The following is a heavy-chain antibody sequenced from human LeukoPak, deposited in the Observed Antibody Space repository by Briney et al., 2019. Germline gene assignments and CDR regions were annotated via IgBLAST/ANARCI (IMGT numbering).Heavy chain of an antibody. J-gene: IGHJ4*02. CDR2: IYYSGST. CDR1: GGSISSYY. CDR3: ARGYQLLYAY. D-gene: IGHD2-2*02. Sequence: SETLSLTCTVSGGSISSYYWSWIRQPPGKGLEWIGYIYYSGSTNYNPSPKSRVTISVETSKNQFSLKLSSVTAADTAVYYCARGYQLLYAYWGQGTLVTVSS. V-gene: IGHV4-59*01.